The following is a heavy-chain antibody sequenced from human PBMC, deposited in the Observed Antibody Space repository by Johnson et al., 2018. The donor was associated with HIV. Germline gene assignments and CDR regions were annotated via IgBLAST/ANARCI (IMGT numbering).Heavy chain of an antibody. D-gene: IGHD5-12*01. V-gene: IGHV3-30*04. CDR3: ARERPGSGYDWGDTFDI. Sequence: VLLLESGGGVVQPGRSLRLSCAASGFTFSSYAMHWVRQAPGKGLEWVAVISYDGSNKYYADSVKGRFTISRDNSKNPLYLQMNSLRAEDTAVYYCARERPGSGYDWGDTFDIWGPDTMVTVSS. CDR1: GFTFSSYA. J-gene: IGHJ3*02. CDR2: ISYDGSNK.